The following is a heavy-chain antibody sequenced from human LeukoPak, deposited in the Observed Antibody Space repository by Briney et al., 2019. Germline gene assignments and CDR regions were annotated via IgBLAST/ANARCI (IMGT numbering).Heavy chain of an antibody. CDR2: ISSSGSTI. D-gene: IGHD3-9*01. CDR3: ERNSYDILTGYLYYFDY. Sequence: GGSLRLSCAASGFTFSDYYMSWIRQAPGKGLEWVSYISSSGSTIYYADSVKGRFTISRDNAKNSLYLQMNSLRAEDTAVYYCERNSYDILTGYLYYFDYWGQGTLVTVSS. CDR1: GFTFSDYY. J-gene: IGHJ4*02. V-gene: IGHV3-11*04.